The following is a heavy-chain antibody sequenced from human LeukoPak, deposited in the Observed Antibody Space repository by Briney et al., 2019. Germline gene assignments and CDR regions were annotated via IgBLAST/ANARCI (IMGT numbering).Heavy chain of an antibody. D-gene: IGHD6-13*01. J-gene: IGHJ4*02. V-gene: IGHV3-21*06. Sequence: GGSLRLSCAASGFTFSSYVMHWVRQAPGKGLEWVSSISSSGNYIFYADSVKGRFTISRDNAKNSLYLQINSLRAEDTAVYFCARGPGSSWPTSGLYYFDYWGQGTLVTVSS. CDR3: ARGPGSSWPTSGLYYFDY. CDR2: ISSSGNYI. CDR1: GFTFSSYV.